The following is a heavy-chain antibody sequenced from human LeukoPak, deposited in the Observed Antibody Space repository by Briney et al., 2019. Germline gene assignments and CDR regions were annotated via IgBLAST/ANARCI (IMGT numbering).Heavy chain of an antibody. CDR3: ARQYSSSWYSYWFDP. CDR1: GGSISSYY. CDR2: IYYSGST. J-gene: IGHJ5*02. D-gene: IGHD6-13*01. V-gene: IGHV4-59*08. Sequence: SETLSLTCTVSGGSISSYYWSWIRQPPGKGLEWIGYIYYSGSTNYNPSLKSRVTMSVDTSKNQFSLKLSSVTAADTAVYYCARQYSSSWYSYWFDPWGQGTLVTVSS.